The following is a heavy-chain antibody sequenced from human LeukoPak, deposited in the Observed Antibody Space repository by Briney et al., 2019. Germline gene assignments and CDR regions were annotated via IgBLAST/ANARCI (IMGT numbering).Heavy chain of an antibody. Sequence: SETLSLTCTVSGGSISSSSYYWGCISQPPGKGLEWIGSIYYSGNTNYNPSLESRVTISVDTTKNLFSQKLNSVTAADTAVYYCARPVHCSSTTCSGPFHYWGQGNGVTVSS. J-gene: IGHJ4*02. CDR3: ARPVHCSSTTCSGPFHY. CDR2: IYYSGNT. D-gene: IGHD2-2*01. V-gene: IGHV4-39*01. CDR1: GGSISSSSYY.